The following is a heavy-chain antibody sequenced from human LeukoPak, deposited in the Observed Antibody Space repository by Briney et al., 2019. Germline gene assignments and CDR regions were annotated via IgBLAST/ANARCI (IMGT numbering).Heavy chain of an antibody. V-gene: IGHV3-48*03. CDR1: GFTFSSYE. CDR2: ISSSSSTI. Sequence: GGSLRLSCAASGFTFSSYEMNWVRQAPGKGLEWVSYISSSSSTIYYADSVKGRFTFSRDNAKNSLYLQMNGLRAEDTAVYYCAREGYGDSDWFDPWGQGTLVAVSS. CDR3: AREGYGDSDWFDP. D-gene: IGHD4-17*01. J-gene: IGHJ5*02.